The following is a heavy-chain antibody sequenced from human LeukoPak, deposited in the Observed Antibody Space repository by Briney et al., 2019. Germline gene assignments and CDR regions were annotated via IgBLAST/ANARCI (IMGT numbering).Heavy chain of an antibody. J-gene: IGHJ4*02. D-gene: IGHD3-3*01. V-gene: IGHV3-23*01. CDR1: GFTFSSYA. CDR2: ISGSGGST. Sequence: GGSLRLSCAASGFTFSSYAMSWVRQAPGKGLEWVSAISGSGGSTYYADSVKGRFTISRDNSKNTLYLQMNSLRAEDTAVYYCAKGGMEGLEWLLYRYGDYWGQGTLVTVSS. CDR3: AKGGMEGLEWLLYRYGDY.